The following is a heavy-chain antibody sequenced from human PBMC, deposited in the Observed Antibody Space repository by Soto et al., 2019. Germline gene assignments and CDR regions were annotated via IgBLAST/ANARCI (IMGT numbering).Heavy chain of an antibody. Sequence: GASVKVSCKASGYTFTSYDINWVRQATGQGLEWMGWMNPNSGNTGYAQKFQGRVTMTRNTSISTAYMELSSLRSEDTAVYYCARDTRNYYYYYMDVWGKGTTVTVSS. CDR3: ARDTRNYYYYYMDV. J-gene: IGHJ6*03. V-gene: IGHV1-8*01. CDR2: MNPNSGNT. CDR1: GYTFTSYD.